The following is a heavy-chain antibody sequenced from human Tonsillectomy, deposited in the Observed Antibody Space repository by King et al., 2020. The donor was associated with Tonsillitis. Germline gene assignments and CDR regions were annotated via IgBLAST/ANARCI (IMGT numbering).Heavy chain of an antibody. D-gene: IGHD1-26*01. CDR3: AKESPYSGNYRFYYFDY. V-gene: IGHV3-23*04. CDR1: GFTFSTYA. J-gene: IGHJ4*02. CDR2: IRGRDTRT. Sequence: VQLVESGGGLVQPGGSLRLSCEASGFTFSTYAMSWVRQAPGKGPEWVSAIRGRDTRTFYADSVKGRFTISRDESKNTVSLQMSSLRAEDTAVYYCAKESPYSGNYRFYYFDYWGQGTLVTVSS.